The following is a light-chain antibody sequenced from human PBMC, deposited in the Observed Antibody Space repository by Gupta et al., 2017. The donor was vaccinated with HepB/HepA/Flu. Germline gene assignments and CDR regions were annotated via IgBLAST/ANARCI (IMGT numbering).Light chain of an antibody. J-gene: IGKJ3*01. V-gene: IGKV1-39*01. Sequence: DIEMTQSPSSLCASVGDRVTITCRASQSISSYLNWYQQKPGKAPKLLIYAASSLQSGVPSRFSGSGSGTDFTLTISSLQPEDFATYYCQQSYSTPPAFGHGTKVDIK. CDR3: QQSYSTPPA. CDR1: QSISSY. CDR2: AAS.